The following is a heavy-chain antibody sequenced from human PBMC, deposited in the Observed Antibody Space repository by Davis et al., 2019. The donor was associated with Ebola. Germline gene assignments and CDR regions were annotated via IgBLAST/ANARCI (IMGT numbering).Heavy chain of an antibody. CDR2: INHSGST. Sequence: SETLSLTCAVYGGSFSGYYWSWIHQPPGKGLEWIGEINHSGSTNYNPSLKSRVTISVDTSKNQFSLKLSSVTAADTAVYYCARHGAQWELISFFDYWGQGTLVTVSS. V-gene: IGHV4-34*01. CDR3: ARHGAQWELISFFDY. CDR1: GGSFSGYY. J-gene: IGHJ4*02. D-gene: IGHD1-26*01.